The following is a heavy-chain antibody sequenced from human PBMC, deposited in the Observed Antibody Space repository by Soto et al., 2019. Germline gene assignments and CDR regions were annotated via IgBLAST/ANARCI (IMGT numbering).Heavy chain of an antibody. J-gene: IGHJ4*02. CDR3: ARDIVVIVAAPTGDF. Sequence: QVQLVESGGGVVQPGRSLRLSCEASGFTFSSYAMHWVRQAPGKGLEWVAVISSDGSSKYYGDSVKGRFTIYRDNSKNTLSLQMNSLRPEDTAVYYCARDIVVIVAAPTGDFWGQGTLVTVSS. CDR2: ISSDGSSK. CDR1: GFTFSSYA. D-gene: IGHD2-2*01. V-gene: IGHV3-30-3*01.